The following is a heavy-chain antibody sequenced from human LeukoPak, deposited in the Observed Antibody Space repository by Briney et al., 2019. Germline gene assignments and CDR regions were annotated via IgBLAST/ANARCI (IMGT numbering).Heavy chain of an antibody. V-gene: IGHV3-20*04. D-gene: IGHD6-19*01. J-gene: IGHJ4*02. CDR2: IYWNGGST. Sequence: GGSLRLSCAASGFTFDDYGMSWVRQAPGKGLEWFSGIYWNGGSTGYADSVKGRFTISRDNAKNSLYLQMNSLRAEDTALYYCARDVSSGWYSDYWGQGTLVTVSS. CDR3: ARDVSSGWYSDY. CDR1: GFTFDDYG.